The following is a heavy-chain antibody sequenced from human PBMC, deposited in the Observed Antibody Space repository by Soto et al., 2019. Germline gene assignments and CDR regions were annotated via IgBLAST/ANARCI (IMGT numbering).Heavy chain of an antibody. J-gene: IGHJ3*02. Sequence: GGSLRLSCAASGFTFSSYGMHGVRQAPGKGLEWVAVIWYDGSNKYYADSVKGRFTISRDNSKNTLYLQMNSLRAEDTAVYYCAIADDAFDIWGQGTMVTVSS. V-gene: IGHV3-33*01. CDR1: GFTFSSYG. CDR3: AIADDAFDI. CDR2: IWYDGSNK.